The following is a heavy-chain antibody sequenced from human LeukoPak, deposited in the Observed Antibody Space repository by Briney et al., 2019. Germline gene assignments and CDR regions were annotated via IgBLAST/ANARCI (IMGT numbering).Heavy chain of an antibody. J-gene: IGHJ4*02. D-gene: IGHD6-13*01. CDR2: IYYSGST. CDR3: ARAYSSSWYGV. CDR1: GGSISSYY. Sequence: YPSETLSLTCTVSGGSISSYYWSWIRQPPGKGLEWIGYIYYSGSTNYNPSLKSRVTISVDTSKNQFSLKLSSVTAADTAVYYCARAYSSSWYGVWGQGTLVTVSS. V-gene: IGHV4-59*01.